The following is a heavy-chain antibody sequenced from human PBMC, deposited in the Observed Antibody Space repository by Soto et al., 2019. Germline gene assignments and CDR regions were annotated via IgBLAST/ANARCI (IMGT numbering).Heavy chain of an antibody. J-gene: IGHJ4*02. CDR3: AKDYHGDSTYEYYFDY. CDR1: GFTFSSYG. V-gene: IGHV3-30*18. Sequence: GGSLRLSCAASGFTFSSYGMHWVRQAPGKGLEWVAVISYDGSNKYYADSVKGRFTISRDNSKNTLYLQMNSLRAEDTAVYYCAKDYHGDSTYEYYFDYWGQGTLVTVSS. D-gene: IGHD4-17*01. CDR2: ISYDGSNK.